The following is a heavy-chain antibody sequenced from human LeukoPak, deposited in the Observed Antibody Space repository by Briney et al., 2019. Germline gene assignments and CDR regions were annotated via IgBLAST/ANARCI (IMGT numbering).Heavy chain of an antibody. V-gene: IGHV1-46*01. J-gene: IGHJ5*02. CDR2: INPSGGST. D-gene: IGHD4-17*01. CDR3: ARGATVTDMYSWFDP. Sequence: ASVTVSCKASGYTFTSYYMHWVRQAPGQGLEWMGIINPSGGSTSYAQKFQGRVTMTRDMSTSTVYMELSSLRSEDTAVYYCARGATVTDMYSWFDPWGQGTLVTVSS. CDR1: GYTFTSYY.